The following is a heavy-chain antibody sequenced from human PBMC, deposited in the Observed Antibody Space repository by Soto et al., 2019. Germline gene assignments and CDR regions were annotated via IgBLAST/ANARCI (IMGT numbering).Heavy chain of an antibody. J-gene: IGHJ4*02. CDR2: TYHSGST. V-gene: IGHV4-61*05. CDR1: GDTISTGGYT. Sequence: PSETLSLTCDVSGDTISTGGYTWALIRQPPGKGLEWIGYTYHSGSTNYNPSLKSRVTISVDTSKNQFSLKLSSVTAADTAVYYCARRYGPGFDYWGQGTLVTVSS. CDR3: ARRYGPGFDY. D-gene: IGHD4-17*01.